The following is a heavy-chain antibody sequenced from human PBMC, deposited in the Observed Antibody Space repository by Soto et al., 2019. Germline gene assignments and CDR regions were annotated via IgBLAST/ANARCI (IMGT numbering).Heavy chain of an antibody. CDR2: IYYSGST. D-gene: IGHD4-17*01. J-gene: IGHJ6*02. V-gene: IGHV4-39*01. CDR3: ATRTVTTYYYGMDV. Sequence: SETLSLTCTVSGGSISSSSYYWGWIRQPPGKGLEWIGSIYYSGSTYYNPSLKSRVTISVDTSKNQFSLKLSSVTAADTAVYYCATRTVTTYYYGMDVWGQGTTVTVSS. CDR1: GGSISSSSYY.